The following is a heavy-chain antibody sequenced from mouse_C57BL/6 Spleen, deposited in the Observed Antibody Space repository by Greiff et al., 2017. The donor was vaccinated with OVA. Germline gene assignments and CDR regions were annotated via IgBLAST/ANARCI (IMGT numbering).Heavy chain of an antibody. CDR2: INPNNGGT. J-gene: IGHJ2*01. CDR3: ARLEVSQTGVDY. Sequence: EVQLQQSGPELVKPGASVKIPCKASGYTFTDYNMDWVKQSHGKSLEWIGDINPNNGGTIYNQKFKGKATLTVDKSSSTAYMELRSLTSEDTAVYYCARLEVSQTGVDYWGQGTTLTVSS. D-gene: IGHD4-1*01. CDR1: GYTFTDYN. V-gene: IGHV1-18*01.